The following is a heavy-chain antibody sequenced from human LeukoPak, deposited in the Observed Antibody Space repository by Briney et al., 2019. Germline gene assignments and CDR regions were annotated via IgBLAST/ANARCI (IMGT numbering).Heavy chain of an antibody. J-gene: IGHJ6*03. CDR2: IYYSGST. D-gene: IGHD6-6*01. Sequence: SETLSLTCTVSGGSISSYYWSWIRQPPGKGLEWIGYIYYSGSTNYNPSLKSRVTISVDTPKNQFSLKLSSVTAADTAVYYCARQGYSSSSVYYYYYMDVWGKGTPVTVSS. V-gene: IGHV4-59*08. CDR3: ARQGYSSSSVYYYYYMDV. CDR1: GGSISSYY.